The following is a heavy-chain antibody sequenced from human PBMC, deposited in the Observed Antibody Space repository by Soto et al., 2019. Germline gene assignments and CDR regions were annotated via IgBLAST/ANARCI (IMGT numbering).Heavy chain of an antibody. CDR1: GFTFGDYA. D-gene: IGHD2-15*01. Sequence: PGGSLRLSCTASGFTFGDYAMSWFRQAPGKGLEWVGFIRSKGYGGTTEYAASVKGGFSISRDDSKSIAYLQMNSLKTEDTAVYYCSRAGVVVVAATYDPWGQGTLVTVSS. CDR3: SRAGVVVVAATYDP. V-gene: IGHV3-49*03. J-gene: IGHJ5*02. CDR2: IRSKGYGGTT.